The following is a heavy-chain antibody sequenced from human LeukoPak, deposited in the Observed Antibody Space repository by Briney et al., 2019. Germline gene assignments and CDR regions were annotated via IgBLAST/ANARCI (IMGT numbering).Heavy chain of an antibody. D-gene: IGHD4-17*01. V-gene: IGHV5-10-1*04. J-gene: IGHJ1*01. CDR1: GYSFTSYW. CDR3: ARQDYGYFQH. CDR2: IDPSDSYT. Sequence: GESLKISCKGSGYSFTSYWISWVRQMPGKGLEWMGRIDPSDSYTNYSPSFQGQVTISVDKSISTAYLQWSSLKASDTAMYYCARQDYGYFQHWGQGTLVTVSS.